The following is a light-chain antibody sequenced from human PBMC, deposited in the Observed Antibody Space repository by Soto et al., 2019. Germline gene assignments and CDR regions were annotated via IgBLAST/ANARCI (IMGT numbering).Light chain of an antibody. V-gene: IGLV1-47*01. CDR2: MTN. CDR1: WYNIGKNL. CDR3: AAWDDSLRAWV. J-gene: IGLJ3*02. Sequence: QAVVTQPPSASGTPGQTVTISCSGGWYNIGKNLGYWYQQLPGTAPKLLIYMTNQRPSGVPDRFSGSKSGSSASLAVSGLRSEDEAVYYCAAWDDSLRAWVFGGGTTLTV.